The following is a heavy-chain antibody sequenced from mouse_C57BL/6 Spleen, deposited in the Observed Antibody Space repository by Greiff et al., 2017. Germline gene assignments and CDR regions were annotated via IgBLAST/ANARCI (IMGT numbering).Heavy chain of an antibody. CDR2: ISYDGSN. Sequence: EVKLEESGPGLVKPSQSLSLTCSVTGYSITSGYYWNWIRQFPGNKLEWMGYISYDGSNNYNPSLKNRISITRDTSKNQFFLKLNSVTTEDTATYYCARERPYYYGSSQYYFDYWGQGTTLTVSS. CDR3: ARERPYYYGSSQYYFDY. J-gene: IGHJ2*01. CDR1: GYSITSGYY. D-gene: IGHD1-1*01. V-gene: IGHV3-6*01.